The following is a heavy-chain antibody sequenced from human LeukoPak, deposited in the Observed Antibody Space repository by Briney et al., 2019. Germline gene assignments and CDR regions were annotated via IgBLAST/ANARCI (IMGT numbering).Heavy chain of an antibody. CDR1: GDSISSSNYY. CDR3: ARDSSGPIGD. J-gene: IGHJ4*02. Sequence: SETLSLTCTVSGDSISSSNYYWGWIRQPPGKGLEWIGSIYYSGSTYYNPSLKSRVTISVDKSKNQFSLKLSSVTAADTAVYYCARDSSGPIGDWGQGTLVTVSS. CDR2: IYYSGST. D-gene: IGHD3-22*01. V-gene: IGHV4-39*07.